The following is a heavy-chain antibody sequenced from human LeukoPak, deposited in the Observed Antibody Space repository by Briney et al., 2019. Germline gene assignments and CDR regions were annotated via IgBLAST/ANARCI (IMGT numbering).Heavy chain of an antibody. V-gene: IGHV1-69*05. J-gene: IGHJ4*02. CDR3: ARVYRSGGSIDY. CDR2: IIPIFGTA. Sequence: ASVKVSCKASGGTFSSYAISWVRQAPGQGLEWMGRIIPIFGTANYAQKFQGRVTITTDESTSTAYMELSSLRSEDTAVYYCARVYRSGGSIDYWGQGTLVTVSS. D-gene: IGHD2-15*01. CDR1: GGTFSSYA.